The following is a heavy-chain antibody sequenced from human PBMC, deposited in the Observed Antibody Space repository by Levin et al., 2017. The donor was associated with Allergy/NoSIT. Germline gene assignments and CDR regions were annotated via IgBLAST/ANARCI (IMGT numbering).Heavy chain of an antibody. Sequence: TLSLTCAVYGGSFSGYYWSWIRQPPGKGLEWIGEINHSESPNYNPSLKSRVTISVDTSKNQFSLKLTSVTVADTAVYYCARYTSSWSLSAFDIWGQGTMVTVSS. J-gene: IGHJ3*02. CDR2: INHSESP. V-gene: IGHV4-34*01. D-gene: IGHD6-13*01. CDR1: GGSFSGYY. CDR3: ARYTSSWSLSAFDI.